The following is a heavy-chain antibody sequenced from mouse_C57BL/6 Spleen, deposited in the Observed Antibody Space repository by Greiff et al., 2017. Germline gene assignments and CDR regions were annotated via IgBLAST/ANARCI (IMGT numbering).Heavy chain of an antibody. CDR3: ARRGTTAGFAY. Sequence: QVQLQQPGAELVKPGASVKLSCKASGYTFTSYWMQWVKQRPGQGLEWIGEIDPSGSYTNYNQKFTGKATLTVDTASSTAYMQLSSLTSEDSAVYSCARRGTTAGFAYWGQGTLVTVSA. CDR2: IDPSGSYT. D-gene: IGHD1-2*01. J-gene: IGHJ3*01. V-gene: IGHV1-50*01. CDR1: GYTFTSYW.